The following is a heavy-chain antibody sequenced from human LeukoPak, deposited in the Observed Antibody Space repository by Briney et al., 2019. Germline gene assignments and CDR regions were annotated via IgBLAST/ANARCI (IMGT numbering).Heavy chain of an antibody. CDR3: ARDPRDYGDSYYYYGMDV. D-gene: IGHD4-17*01. J-gene: IGHJ6*04. Sequence: PSQTLSLTGAISGDSVSSNSAAWNWIRQSPSRGLEWLGRTDYRSKWYNDYAVSVKSRITINPDTSKNQFSLQLNSVTPEDTAVYYCARDPRDYGDSYYYYGMDVWGKGTTVTVSS. CDR2: TDYRSKWYN. V-gene: IGHV6-1*01. CDR1: GDSVSSNSAA.